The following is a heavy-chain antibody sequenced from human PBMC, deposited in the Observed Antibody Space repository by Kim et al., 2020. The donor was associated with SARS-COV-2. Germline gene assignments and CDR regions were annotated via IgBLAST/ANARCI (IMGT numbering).Heavy chain of an antibody. J-gene: IGHJ6*02. V-gene: IGHV3-11*01. D-gene: IGHD3-10*01. Sequence: DSVKRRFTISRDNAQNSLFLQMNSLRAEDTAVYYCAREHGSGSYYTSGMDIWGQGTTVTVSS. CDR3: AREHGSGSYYTSGMDI.